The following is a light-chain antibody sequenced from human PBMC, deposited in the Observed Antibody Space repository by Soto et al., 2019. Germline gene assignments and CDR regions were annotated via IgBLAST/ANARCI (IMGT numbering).Light chain of an antibody. J-gene: IGKJ1*01. CDR1: QSVSSNY. Sequence: EIVLTQSPGTLSLFPGERATLSCRASQSVSSNYLAWYQQKPGQAPRRLMYGASSRATGIPDRFSGSGSGTDFTLTISRLESEDSAVYYCLQYGSSPWTFGQGTKVEIK. CDR3: LQYGSSPWT. CDR2: GAS. V-gene: IGKV3-20*01.